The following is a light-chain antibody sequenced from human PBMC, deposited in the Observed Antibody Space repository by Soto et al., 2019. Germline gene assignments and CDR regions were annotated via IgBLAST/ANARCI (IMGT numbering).Light chain of an antibody. J-gene: IGLJ3*02. V-gene: IGLV1-44*01. Sequence: QSVLTQPPSASGTPGQRITISCSGSSSNIGSHSVNWYQQLPGTAPKLLIYRSSQRPSGVPDRFSGSKSGTSASLAISGLQSGDEADYYCALWDDILNGPVFGGGTKLTVL. CDR1: SSNIGSHS. CDR3: ALWDDILNGPV. CDR2: RSS.